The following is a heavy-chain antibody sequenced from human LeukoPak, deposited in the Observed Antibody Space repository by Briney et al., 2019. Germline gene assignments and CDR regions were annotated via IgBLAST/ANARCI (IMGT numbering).Heavy chain of an antibody. Sequence: GESLKISCKASGYTFTGYYMHWVRQAPGQGLEWMGWINPNSGGTNYAQKFQGRVTMTRDTSISTAYMELSRLRSDDTAVYYCARRAYGSGSYYFDYWGQGTLVTVSS. D-gene: IGHD3-10*01. V-gene: IGHV1-2*02. CDR3: ARRAYGSGSYYFDY. CDR1: GYTFTGYY. J-gene: IGHJ4*02. CDR2: INPNSGGT.